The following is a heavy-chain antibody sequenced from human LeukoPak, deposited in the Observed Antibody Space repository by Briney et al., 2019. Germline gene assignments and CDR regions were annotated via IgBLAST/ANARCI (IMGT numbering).Heavy chain of an antibody. Sequence: GGSLRLSCSASGFTFSDYPMNWVRQAPGKGLEWVSSISSSSSYIYYADSVKGRFTISRDNAKNSLYLQMNSLRAEDTAVYYCARSSSGYYNYWGQGTLVTVSS. CDR1: GFTFSDYP. D-gene: IGHD3-22*01. CDR3: ARSSSGYYNY. CDR2: ISSSSSYI. V-gene: IGHV3-21*01. J-gene: IGHJ4*02.